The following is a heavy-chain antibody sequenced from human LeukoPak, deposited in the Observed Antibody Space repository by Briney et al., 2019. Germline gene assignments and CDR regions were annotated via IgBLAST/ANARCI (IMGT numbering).Heavy chain of an antibody. CDR1: GFTFSSYG. J-gene: IGHJ3*02. D-gene: IGHD1/OR15-1a*01. Sequence: QLGGSLRLSCAASGFTFSSYGMSWVRQAPGKGLEWVSDISLSGDNMFYADSVKGRFTISRDNSNHTVYLQMNSLRVDDTAIYYCAKVATPNTLDAFDIWGQGTMVTVSS. V-gene: IGHV3-23*01. CDR2: ISLSGDNM. CDR3: AKVATPNTLDAFDI.